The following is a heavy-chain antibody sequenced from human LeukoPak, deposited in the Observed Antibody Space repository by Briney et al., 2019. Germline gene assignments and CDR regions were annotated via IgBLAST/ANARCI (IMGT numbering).Heavy chain of an antibody. J-gene: IGHJ2*01. CDR3: TTPPNYLDL. Sequence: GGSLRLSCAACGFTFTNALMSWVRQAPGKGLEWVGRIKSKIDGGTTDYAAPVNGRFTISRDDSKNTLYLQMNSLKTEDTAIYYCTTPPNYLDLWGRGTLVTVSS. CDR1: GFTFTNAL. CDR2: IKSKIDGGTT. V-gene: IGHV3-15*01.